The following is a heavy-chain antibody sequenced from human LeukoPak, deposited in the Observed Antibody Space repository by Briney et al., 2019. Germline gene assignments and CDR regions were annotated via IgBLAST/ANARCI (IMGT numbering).Heavy chain of an antibody. Sequence: SVKVSCKASGGTFSSYAISWVRQAPGQGLEWMGRIIPILGIANYAQKFQGRVTITADKSTSTAYMELSSLRSEDAAVYYCASDEIEGAFDIWGQGTMVTVSS. CDR1: GGTFSSYA. J-gene: IGHJ3*02. V-gene: IGHV1-69*04. CDR2: IIPILGIA. D-gene: IGHD2/OR15-2a*01. CDR3: ASDEIEGAFDI.